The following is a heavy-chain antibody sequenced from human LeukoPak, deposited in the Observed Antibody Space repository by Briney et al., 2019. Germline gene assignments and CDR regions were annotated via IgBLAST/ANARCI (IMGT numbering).Heavy chain of an antibody. D-gene: IGHD3-22*01. J-gene: IGHJ4*02. CDR1: GGSISSHY. CDR2: IYYSGST. CDR3: ARELYDSSGYYDY. Sequence: SETLSLTCTVSGGSISSHYWSWIRQPPGKGLEWMGYIYYSGSTNYNPPLKSRVTISVDTSENQFSLKLSSVTAADTAVYYCARELYDSSGYYDYWGQGTLVTVSS. V-gene: IGHV4-59*11.